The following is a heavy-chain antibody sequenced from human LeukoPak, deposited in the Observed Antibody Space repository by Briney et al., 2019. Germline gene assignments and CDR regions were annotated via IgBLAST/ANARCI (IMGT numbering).Heavy chain of an antibody. CDR3: ARSESGSYTADDY. CDR1: GVTFSSYA. Sequence: PVEFSCKASGVTFSSYAISWGRQAPGHRLEWRGGIIPIFGTANYAQKFQGRVTITADESTSTAYMELSSLRSEDTAVYYCARSESGSYTADDYWGQGTLVTVSS. J-gene: IGHJ4*02. D-gene: IGHD1-26*01. CDR2: IIPIFGTA. V-gene: IGHV1-69*13.